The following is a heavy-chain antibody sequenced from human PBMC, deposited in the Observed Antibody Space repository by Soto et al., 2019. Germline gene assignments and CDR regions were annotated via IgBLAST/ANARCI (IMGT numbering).Heavy chain of an antibody. CDR2: IYYSGNT. CDR1: GGSVSSGDYF. V-gene: IGHV4-61*08. D-gene: IGHD3-10*01. Sequence: SETLSLTCTVSGGSVSSGDYFWSWLRQSPGKRLEWIAYIYYSGNTNYNPSLKSRATISVDTSKSQVSLTLTSMTAADAALYYCARSPNYYYYGFDVWGQGTAVTVSS. J-gene: IGHJ6*02. CDR3: ARSPNYYYYGFDV.